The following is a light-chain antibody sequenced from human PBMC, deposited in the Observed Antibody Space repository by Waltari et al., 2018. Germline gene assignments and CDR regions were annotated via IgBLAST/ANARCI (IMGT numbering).Light chain of an antibody. Sequence: VLTQSSGTLSLSPGERATLPCRASQIVTNDYLDWYQQKPGQAPRLRIYDASSRATGIPDRFSGSWSGTDFTLSISRLEPEDFAVYHCQQYGSLPWTFGQGTKVDMK. CDR3: QQYGSLPWT. CDR1: QIVTNDY. J-gene: IGKJ1*01. V-gene: IGKV3-20*01. CDR2: DAS.